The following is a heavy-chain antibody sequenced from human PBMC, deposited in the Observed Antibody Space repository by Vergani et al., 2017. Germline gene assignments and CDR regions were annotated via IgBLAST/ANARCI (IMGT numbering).Heavy chain of an antibody. CDR2: IIPIFGTA. CDR3: AGDRADGSWPCIDD. V-gene: IGHV1-69*01. D-gene: IGHD6-13*01. CDR1: GGTFSSYA. Sequence: QVQLVQSGAEVKKPGSSVKVSCKASGGTFSSYAISWVRQAPGQGLEWMGGIIPIFGTANYAQKFQGRVTLTADESTSTAYMELRSLGSEDTAVYYCAGDRADGSWPCIDDCGEGRLVTVSS. J-gene: IGHJ4*02.